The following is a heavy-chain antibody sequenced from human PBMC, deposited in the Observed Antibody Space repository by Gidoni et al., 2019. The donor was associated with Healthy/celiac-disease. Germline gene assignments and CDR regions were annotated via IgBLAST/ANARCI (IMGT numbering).Heavy chain of an antibody. CDR1: GYSFPSYW. J-gene: IGHJ6*02. CDR2: IYPGDSDT. Sequence: EVQLVQSGAEVTKPGESLKISCKGSGYSFPSYWIGWVRQMPGKGLEWMGIIYPGDSDTRYSPSFQGQVNISADKSSSTAYLQWSSLKASDTAMYYCARRGYCSGGSCATHYYYGMDVWGQGTTVTVSS. D-gene: IGHD2-15*01. V-gene: IGHV5-51*01. CDR3: ARRGYCSGGSCATHYYYGMDV.